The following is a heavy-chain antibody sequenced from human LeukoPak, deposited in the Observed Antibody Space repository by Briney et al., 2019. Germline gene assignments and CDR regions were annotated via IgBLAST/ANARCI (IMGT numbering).Heavy chain of an antibody. V-gene: IGHV1-2*02. Sequence: ASVKVSCKASGYTFTGYYMHWVRQAPGQGLEWMGWINPNSGGTNYAQKFQGRATMTRDTSISTAYMELSRLRSDDTAVYYCARAGYSSGWYKDWFDPWGQGTLVTVSS. CDR1: GYTFTGYY. J-gene: IGHJ5*02. CDR3: ARAGYSSGWYKDWFDP. CDR2: INPNSGGT. D-gene: IGHD6-19*01.